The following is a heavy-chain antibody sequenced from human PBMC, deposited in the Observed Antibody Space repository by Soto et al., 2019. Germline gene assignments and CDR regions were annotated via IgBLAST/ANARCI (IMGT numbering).Heavy chain of an antibody. D-gene: IGHD1-7*01. Sequence: GWSLRLSCAASGFTFSSYAMHWVRQAPGKGLEYVSAISSNGGSTYYADSVKGRFTISRDNSKNTLYLQMGSLRAEDMAVYYCARGTRDGYNENYYYGMDVWGQGTTVTASS. CDR1: GFTFSSYA. CDR2: ISSNGGST. J-gene: IGHJ6*02. V-gene: IGHV3-64*02. CDR3: ARGTRDGYNENYYYGMDV.